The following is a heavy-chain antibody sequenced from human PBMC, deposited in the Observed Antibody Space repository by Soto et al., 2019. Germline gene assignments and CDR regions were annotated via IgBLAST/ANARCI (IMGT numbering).Heavy chain of an antibody. CDR2: ISSSSSTI. J-gene: IGHJ6*02. D-gene: IGHD2-2*01. V-gene: IGHV3-48*04. Sequence: GALRLSCAASGFTFSSYSMNWVRQAPGKGLEWVSYISSSSSTIYYADSVKGRFTISRDNAKNSLYLQMNSLRAEDTAVYYCARGEIVVVPAARYYYGMDVWGQGATVTVSS. CDR1: GFTFSSYS. CDR3: ARGEIVVVPAARYYYGMDV.